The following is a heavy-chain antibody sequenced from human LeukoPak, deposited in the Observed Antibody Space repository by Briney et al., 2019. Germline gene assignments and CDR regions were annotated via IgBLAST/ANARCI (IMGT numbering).Heavy chain of an antibody. V-gene: IGHV3-7*01. CDR1: GFTFSSYW. J-gene: IGHJ4*02. Sequence: PGGSLRLSCAASGFTFSSYWMSWVRQAPGKGLEWVANIKQDGSEKYYVDSVKGRFTISRDNAKNSLYLQMNSLRAEDTAVYYCARLASYLAYYFDYWGQGTLVTVSS. CDR2: IKQDGSEK. D-gene: IGHD6-6*01. CDR3: ARLASYLAYYFDY.